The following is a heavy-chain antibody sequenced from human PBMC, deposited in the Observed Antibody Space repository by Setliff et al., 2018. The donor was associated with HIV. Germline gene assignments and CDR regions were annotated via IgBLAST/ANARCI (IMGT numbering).Heavy chain of an antibody. Sequence: ASVPVSCKASGYSFINYGISWVRQAPGQGLEWMGWISAYNGNTHSAQKLQGRVTMTTDTSTSTAYMELRSLRSDDTAVYYCARDYYGSGSYFILDYWGPGTLVTVSS. CDR3: ARDYYGSGSYFILDY. J-gene: IGHJ4*02. D-gene: IGHD3-10*01. CDR1: GYSFINYG. CDR2: ISAYNGNT. V-gene: IGHV1-18*01.